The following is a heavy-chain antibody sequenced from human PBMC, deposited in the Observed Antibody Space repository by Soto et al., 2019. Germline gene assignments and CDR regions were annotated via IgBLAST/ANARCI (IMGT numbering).Heavy chain of an antibody. CDR3: AKAFGVIHSHFHY. D-gene: IGHD3-16*01. CDR1: GFTFSSHA. Sequence: VQVVEFGGGLVQPGGSLRLSCGVSGFTFSSHAMSWVRQAPGKGLEWVSGISGSGGRRDYVDSVKGRFTISRDNSKNTLFLQMEGLRGEDTGMYYCAKAFGVIHSHFHYWGQGTLVTVSS. CDR2: ISGSGGRR. J-gene: IGHJ4*02. V-gene: IGHV3-23*04.